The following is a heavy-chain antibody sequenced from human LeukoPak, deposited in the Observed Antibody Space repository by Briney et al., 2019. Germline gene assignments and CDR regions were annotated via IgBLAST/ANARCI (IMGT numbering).Heavy chain of an antibody. CDR3: AKDQAGSTYYDILTGYYTYYYYYGMDV. CDR1: GFTFSSYA. Sequence: GGSLRLSCAASGFTFSSYAMSWVRQAPGKGLEWVSAIRGSGGSTYYADSVKGRFTISRDNSKNTLYLQMNSLRAEDTAVYYCAKDQAGSTYYDILTGYYTYYYYYGMDVWGQGTTVTVSS. V-gene: IGHV3-23*01. J-gene: IGHJ6*02. D-gene: IGHD3-9*01. CDR2: IRGSGGST.